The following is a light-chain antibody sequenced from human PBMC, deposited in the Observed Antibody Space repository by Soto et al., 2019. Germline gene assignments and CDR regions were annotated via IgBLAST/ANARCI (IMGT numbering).Light chain of an antibody. J-gene: IGKJ2*01. V-gene: IGKV3-20*01. CDR3: QQYGGSPRT. CDR2: AAS. Sequence: EIVLTQSPGPLSLSPGERVTLSCRASQPVNNNYLAWYQQQPGQAPRLLLYAASSRATGIPDRFSGSGSGTDFTLTISRLEPEDFAVYYCQQYGGSPRTFGQGTKLEIE. CDR1: QPVNNNY.